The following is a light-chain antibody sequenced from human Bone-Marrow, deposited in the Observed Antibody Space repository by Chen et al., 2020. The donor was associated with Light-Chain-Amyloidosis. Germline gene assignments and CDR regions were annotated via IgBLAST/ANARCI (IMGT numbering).Light chain of an antibody. CDR3: QVCSRRSDRPV. J-gene: IGLJ3*02. CDR1: NIGSTS. V-gene: IGLV3-21*02. Sequence: SYVLTQPSSVSVAPGQMATIACGGNNIGSTSVHWYQQSPVQAPLLVVYDVSDRPSGVPGRLSGSSTGNTATLAIRRVEAGNDADYCCQVCSRRSDRPVFGGGTKLTVL. CDR2: DVS.